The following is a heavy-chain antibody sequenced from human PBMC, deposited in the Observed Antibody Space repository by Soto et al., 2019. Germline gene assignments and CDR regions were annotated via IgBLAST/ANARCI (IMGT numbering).Heavy chain of an antibody. CDR2: IIPIFGTA. J-gene: IGHJ6*02. CDR3: ARRGVVPAAIDYYYGMDV. D-gene: IGHD2-2*01. V-gene: IGHV1-69*13. Sequence: SVKVSCKASGGTFSSYAISWVRQAPGQGLEWMGGIIPIFGTANYAQKFQGRVTITADESTSTAYMELSSLRSEDTAVYYCARRGVVPAAIDYYYGMDVWGQGTTVTVSS. CDR1: GGTFSSYA.